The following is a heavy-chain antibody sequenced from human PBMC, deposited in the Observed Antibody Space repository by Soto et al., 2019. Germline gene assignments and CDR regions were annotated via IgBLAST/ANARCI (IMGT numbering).Heavy chain of an antibody. D-gene: IGHD4-17*01. CDR2: ISYDGSNK. J-gene: IGHJ4*02. CDR3: AKGYDYGDYEDYFDY. Sequence: GGSLRLSCAASGFTFSSYGMHWVRQAPGKGLEWVAVISYDGSNKYYADSVKGRFTISRDNSKNTLYLQMNSLRAEDTAVYYCAKGYDYGDYEDYFDYWGQGTLVTVSS. V-gene: IGHV3-30*18. CDR1: GFTFSSYG.